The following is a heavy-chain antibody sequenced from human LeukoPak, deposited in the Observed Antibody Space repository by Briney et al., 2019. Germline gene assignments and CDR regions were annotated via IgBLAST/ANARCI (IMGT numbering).Heavy chain of an antibody. CDR3: AREDFWSGYNY. Sequence: SVEVSCKASGGTFSSYTISWVRQAPGQGLEWMGRIIPILGIANYAQKFQGRVTITADKSTSTAYMELSSPRSEDTAVYYCAREDFWSGYNYWGQGTLVTVSS. CDR1: GGTFSSYT. J-gene: IGHJ4*02. V-gene: IGHV1-69*04. D-gene: IGHD3-3*01. CDR2: IIPILGIA.